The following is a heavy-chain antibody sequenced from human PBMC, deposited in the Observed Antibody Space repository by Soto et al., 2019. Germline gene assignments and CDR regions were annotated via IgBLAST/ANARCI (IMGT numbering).Heavy chain of an antibody. J-gene: IGHJ4*02. CDR3: AADSGYSYGNNVDY. CDR1: GFTFTSSA. Sequence: SVKVSCKASGFTFTSSAVQWVRQARGQRLEWIGWIVVGSGNTNYAQKFQERVTITRDMSTSTAYMELSSLRSEDTAVYYCAADSGYSYGNNVDYWGQGTLVTVSS. D-gene: IGHD5-18*01. V-gene: IGHV1-58*01. CDR2: IVVGSGNT.